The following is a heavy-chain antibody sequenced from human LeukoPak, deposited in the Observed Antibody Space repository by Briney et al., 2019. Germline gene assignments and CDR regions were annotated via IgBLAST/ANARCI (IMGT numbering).Heavy chain of an antibody. CDR1: GFTFSSYA. V-gene: IGHV3-30*04. Sequence: GGSLSLFCAASGFTFSSYAMHWVRQAPGKGLEWVAVIRYDGSNKYYADSVKGRFTISRDNSKNMLYLQMNSLRAEDTAVYYCAKDILAATPSPWGQGTLVTVSS. D-gene: IGHD2-15*01. J-gene: IGHJ5*02. CDR2: IRYDGSNK. CDR3: AKDILAATPSP.